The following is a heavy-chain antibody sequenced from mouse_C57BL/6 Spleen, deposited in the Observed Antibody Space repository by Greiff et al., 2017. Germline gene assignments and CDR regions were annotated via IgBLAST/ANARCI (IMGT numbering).Heavy chain of an antibody. J-gene: IGHJ1*03. CDR2: INPNCGST. D-gene: IGHD1-1*01. CDR1: GYTFTSYW. CDR3: ARRGTTVVAKRYFDV. V-gene: IGHV1-64*01. Sequence: VQLQQPGADLVKPGASVKLSCTASGYTFTSYWMHWVKQTPGHGLEGIGMINPNCGSTNYNEQFKDKTTLSVDKSSSTAYMQLSRLTSEDSAVYYCARRGTTVVAKRYFDVWGTGTTVTVSS.